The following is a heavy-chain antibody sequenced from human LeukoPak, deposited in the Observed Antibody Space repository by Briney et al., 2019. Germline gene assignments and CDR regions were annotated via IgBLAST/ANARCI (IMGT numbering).Heavy chain of an antibody. CDR2: IKQDGSEK. CDR3: ARRMVRGVISGYGMDV. CDR1: GFTFNRYW. Sequence: GGSLRLSCAASGFTFNRYWMSWVRQAPGKGLEWVANIKQDGSEKDYVDSVKGRFTISRDNAKTSLYLQMNSLRAEDTAVYYCARRMVRGVISGYGMDVWGQGTTVTVSS. D-gene: IGHD3-10*01. J-gene: IGHJ6*02. V-gene: IGHV3-7*04.